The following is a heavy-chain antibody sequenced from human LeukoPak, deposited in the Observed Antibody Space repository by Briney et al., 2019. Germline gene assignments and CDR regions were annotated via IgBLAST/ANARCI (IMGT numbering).Heavy chain of an antibody. J-gene: IGHJ4*02. V-gene: IGHV3-48*01. CDR1: GFTFSSFG. CDR2: ISSSSSTI. Sequence: PGGSLRLSCAASGFTFSSFGINWVRQAPGRGLEWVSYISSSSSTIYYADSVKGRFTISRDNAKNSLYLQMNSLRAEDTAVYYCVRGIWNAPYYSGQGTLVTVSS. D-gene: IGHD1-1*01. CDR3: VRGIWNAPYY.